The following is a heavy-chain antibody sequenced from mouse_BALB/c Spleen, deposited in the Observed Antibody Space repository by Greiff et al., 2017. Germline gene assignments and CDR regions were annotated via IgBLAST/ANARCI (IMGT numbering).Heavy chain of an antibody. V-gene: IGHV14-3*02. CDR3: ARSEGYGNYLFAY. J-gene: IGHJ3*01. CDR1: GFNIKDTY. D-gene: IGHD2-10*02. CDR2: IDPANGNT. Sequence: EVKLVESGAELVKPGASVKLSCTASGFNIKDTYMHWVKQRPEQGLEWIGRIDPANGNTKYDPKFQGKATITADTSSNTAYLQLSSLTSEDTAVYYCARSEGYGNYLFAYWGQGTLVTVSA.